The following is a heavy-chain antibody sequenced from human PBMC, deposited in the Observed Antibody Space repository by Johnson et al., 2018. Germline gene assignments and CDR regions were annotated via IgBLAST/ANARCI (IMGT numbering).Heavy chain of an antibody. CDR2: ISYDGSNK. Sequence: QVQLVQSGGGVVQPGRSLRLPCAASGFTFSSYGMHWVRQAPGKGLEWVAVISYDGSNKYYADSVKGRFTNSRDNSKTTLYLQMKSLRAEDTAVYYCAREHIVGAINVEHFQHWGQGTLVTVSS. CDR3: AREHIVGAINVEHFQH. CDR1: GFTFSSYG. D-gene: IGHD1-26*01. J-gene: IGHJ1*01. V-gene: IGHV3-30*03.